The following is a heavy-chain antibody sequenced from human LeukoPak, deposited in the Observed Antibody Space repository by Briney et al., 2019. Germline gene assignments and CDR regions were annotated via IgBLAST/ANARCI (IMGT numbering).Heavy chain of an antibody. V-gene: IGHV1-69*02. D-gene: IGHD5-18*01. Sequence: ASVKVSCKASGGTFSSYTISWVRQAPGQGLEWMGRIIPILGIANYAQKFQGRVTITVDKSTSTAYMELSSLRSEDTAVYYCARGPPLDGYSYGENWFDPWGQGTLVTVSS. J-gene: IGHJ5*02. CDR3: ARGPPLDGYSYGENWFDP. CDR2: IIPILGIA. CDR1: GGTFSSYT.